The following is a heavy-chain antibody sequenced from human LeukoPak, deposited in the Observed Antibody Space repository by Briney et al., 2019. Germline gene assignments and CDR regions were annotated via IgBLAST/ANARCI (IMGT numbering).Heavy chain of an antibody. CDR1: GGSISSYY. CDR2: IYYSGST. D-gene: IGHD5-18*01. CDR3: ARTRIQLWANWLDP. J-gene: IGHJ5*02. Sequence: QTSETLSLTCTVSGGSISSYYSSWIRQPPGKGLEWIGYIYYSGSTNYNPSLKSRVTISLDTSKNQFSLKLSSVTAADTAVYYCARTRIQLWANWLDPWGQGTLVTVSS. V-gene: IGHV4-59*01.